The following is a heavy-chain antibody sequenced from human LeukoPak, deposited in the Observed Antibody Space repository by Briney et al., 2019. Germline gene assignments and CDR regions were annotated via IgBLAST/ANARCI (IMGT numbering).Heavy chain of an antibody. CDR3: ASNREYYYDSSGYPY. V-gene: IGHV1-69*13. J-gene: IGHJ4*02. Sequence: GASVKVSCKASGGTFSSYAISWVRQAPGQGLEWMGGIIPIFGTANYAQKFQGRVTITADESTSTAYMELSSLRSEDTAVYYCASNREYYYDSSGYPYWGQGTLVTVSS. D-gene: IGHD3-22*01. CDR1: GGTFSSYA. CDR2: IIPIFGTA.